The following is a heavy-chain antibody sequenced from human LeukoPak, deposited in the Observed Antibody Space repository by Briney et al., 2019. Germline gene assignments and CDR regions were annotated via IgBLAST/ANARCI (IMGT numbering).Heavy chain of an antibody. Sequence: SETLSLTCTVSGGSISSSSYYWGWIRQPPGKGLEWIGSFYYSGNTYYNPSLKSRVTISVDTSKNQFSPKLNSVTAADTAVYYCARPGYSSSWYGLYFDFWGQGTLVTVSS. CDR3: ARPGYSSSWYGLYFDF. V-gene: IGHV4-39*01. D-gene: IGHD6-13*01. J-gene: IGHJ4*02. CDR1: GGSISSSSYY. CDR2: FYYSGNT.